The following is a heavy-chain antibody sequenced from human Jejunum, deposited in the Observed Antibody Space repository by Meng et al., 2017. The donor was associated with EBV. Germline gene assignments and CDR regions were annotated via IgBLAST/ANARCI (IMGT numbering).Heavy chain of an antibody. CDR1: TDFISSYEW. Sequence: QWHLQEPGPGLVKPSGTLSLTCAVSTDFISSYEWWSWVRQPPGKGLEWLGEINQVGSTYYNPSLKSRVTISIDTSKRQFSLRLNSMTAADTAVYYCARASSERLLDYWGQGTLVTVSS. V-gene: IGHV4-4*02. J-gene: IGHJ4*02. D-gene: IGHD1-14*01. CDR2: INQVGST. CDR3: ARASSERLLDY.